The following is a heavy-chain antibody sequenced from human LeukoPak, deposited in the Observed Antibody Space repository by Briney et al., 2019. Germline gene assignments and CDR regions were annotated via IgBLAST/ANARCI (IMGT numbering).Heavy chain of an antibody. Sequence: GGSLRLSCAASGFTSSYFWMHWVRQAPGKGLVWVSRINNDGSSTSYADSVKGRFSISRDNAKNTLYLQMNSLRVEDTAVYYCARGRPHGNDYWGQGTLVTVSS. CDR2: INNDGSST. D-gene: IGHD4-23*01. J-gene: IGHJ4*02. CDR3: ARGRPHGNDY. V-gene: IGHV3-74*01. CDR1: GFTSSYFW.